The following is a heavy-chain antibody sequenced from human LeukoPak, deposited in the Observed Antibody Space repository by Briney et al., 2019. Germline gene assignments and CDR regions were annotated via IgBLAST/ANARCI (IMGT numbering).Heavy chain of an antibody. Sequence: GGSLRLSCAASGFIFSNYEMNWVRQAPGKGLEWVSYISNSGSIIYYADSVKGRFTISRDNAKNSLYLQMNSLRAEDTAVYYCARSTYYSDSSPYPFHYWGQGSMVTVSS. D-gene: IGHD3-22*01. CDR3: ARSTYYSDSSPYPFHY. CDR1: GFIFSNYE. V-gene: IGHV3-48*03. J-gene: IGHJ1*01. CDR2: ISNSGSII.